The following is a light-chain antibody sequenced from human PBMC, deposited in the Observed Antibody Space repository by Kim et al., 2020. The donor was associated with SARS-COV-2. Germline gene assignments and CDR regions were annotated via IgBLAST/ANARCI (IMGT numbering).Light chain of an antibody. J-gene: IGKJ3*01. CDR1: QSVSSSS. V-gene: IGKV3-20*01. CDR2: GAS. Sequence: EIVLTQSPGTLSSSPGERATLSCRASQSVSSSSVGWSQQKPGQSPRLLIYGASSRATGIPDRFSGSGSGTDFTLTISRLEPEDFAVYFCQQYGSSPPTFGPGTKVDIK. CDR3: QQYGSSPPT.